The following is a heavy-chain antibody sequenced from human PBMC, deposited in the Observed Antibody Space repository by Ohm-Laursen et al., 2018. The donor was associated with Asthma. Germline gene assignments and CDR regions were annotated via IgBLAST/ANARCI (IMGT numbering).Heavy chain of an antibody. CDR1: GGSISSYY. CDR3: ARGLGYSYGTTLFAYFDY. Sequence: SETLSLTWTVSGGSISSYYWSWIRQPPGKGLEWIGYIYYSGSTNYNPSLKSRVTISVDTSKNQFSLKLSSVTAADTAVYYCARGLGYSYGTTLFAYFDYWGQGTLVTVSS. CDR2: IYYSGST. V-gene: IGHV4-59*01. D-gene: IGHD5-18*01. J-gene: IGHJ4*02.